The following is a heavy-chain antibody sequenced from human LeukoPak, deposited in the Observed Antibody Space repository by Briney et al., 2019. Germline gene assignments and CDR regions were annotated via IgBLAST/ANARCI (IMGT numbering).Heavy chain of an antibody. V-gene: IGHV4-34*01. CDR3: ARGRRYYYDSSGYYPIYYFDY. CDR2: INHSGST. J-gene: IGHJ4*02. CDR1: GGSFSGYY. Sequence: PSETLSLTCAVYGGSFSGYYWSWIRQPPGKGLEWIGEINHSGSTNYSPSLKSRVTISVDTSKNQFSLKLSSVTAADTAVYYCARGRRYYYDSSGYYPIYYFDYWGQGTLVTVSS. D-gene: IGHD3-22*01.